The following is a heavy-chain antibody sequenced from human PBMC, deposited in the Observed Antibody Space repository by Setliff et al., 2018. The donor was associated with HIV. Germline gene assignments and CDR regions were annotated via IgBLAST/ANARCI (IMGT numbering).Heavy chain of an antibody. Sequence: SETLSLTCTVSGDSISNYYWSWIRQPAGKGLEWIGRIYTSGSTNYNPSLKSRVTISVDTSKNQFSLKLSSVTAADTAVYYCARAPLSGGSFGWFDPWGQGTLVTVSS. CDR2: IYTSGST. CDR1: GDSISNYY. CDR3: ARAPLSGGSFGWFDP. V-gene: IGHV4-4*07. D-gene: IGHD2-15*01. J-gene: IGHJ5*02.